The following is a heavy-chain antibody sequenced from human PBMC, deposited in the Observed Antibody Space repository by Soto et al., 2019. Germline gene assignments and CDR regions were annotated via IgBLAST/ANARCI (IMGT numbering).Heavy chain of an antibody. Sequence: ASVKVSCKASGYTFTSYAMHWVRQAPGQRLEWMGWINAGNGNTKYSQKFQGRVTITRDTSASTAYMELSSLRSEDTAVYYCARARGYCSGGSCYEAFDIWGQGTMVTVS. V-gene: IGHV1-3*01. CDR3: ARARGYCSGGSCYEAFDI. CDR2: INAGNGNT. D-gene: IGHD2-15*01. J-gene: IGHJ3*02. CDR1: GYTFTSYA.